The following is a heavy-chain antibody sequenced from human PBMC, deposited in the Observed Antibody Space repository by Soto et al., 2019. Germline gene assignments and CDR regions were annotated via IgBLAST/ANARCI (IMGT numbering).Heavy chain of an antibody. J-gene: IGHJ6*02. CDR3: ARDSSTQWYYGMDV. CDR2: INPNSGGT. Sequence: ASVKVSCKASGYTFTGYYMHWVRQAPGQGLGWMGWINPNSGGTNYAQKFQGRVIMTRDTSISTAYMELSRLRSDDAAVYYCARDSSTQWYYGMDVWGQGTTVTVSS. D-gene: IGHD6-19*01. V-gene: IGHV1-2*02. CDR1: GYTFTGYY.